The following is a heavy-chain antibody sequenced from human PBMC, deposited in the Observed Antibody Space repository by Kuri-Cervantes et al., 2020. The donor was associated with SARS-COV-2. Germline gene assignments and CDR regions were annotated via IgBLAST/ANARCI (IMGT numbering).Heavy chain of an antibody. V-gene: IGHV3-11*06. CDR3: AGKRHNYDFWRGPIYYFDI. CDR1: GFTLSNYY. CDR2: ISRSGTYT. Sequence: AGSLRLSCVAYGFTLSNYYMSWIRQAPGKGLEWLSYISRSGTYTHYADSVKGRFTISRDTAKNSLYLQMNSLRAEDTAVFYCAGKRHNYDFWRGPIYYFDIWGQGTLVTVSS. D-gene: IGHD3-3*01. J-gene: IGHJ4*01.